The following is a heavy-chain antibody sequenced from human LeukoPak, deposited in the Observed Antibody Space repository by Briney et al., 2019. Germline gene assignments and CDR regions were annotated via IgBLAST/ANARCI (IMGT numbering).Heavy chain of an antibody. CDR3: AADSSSGWYFDY. V-gene: IGHV1-58*02. CDR2: IVVGSGNT. CDR1: GFTFTSSA. J-gene: IGHJ4*02. Sequence: SVKVSCKASGFTFTSSAMQWVRQARGQRLGWIGWIVVGSGNTNYAQKFQERVTITRDMSTSTAYMELSSLRSEDTAVYYCAADSSSGWYFDYWGQGTLVTVSS. D-gene: IGHD6-19*01.